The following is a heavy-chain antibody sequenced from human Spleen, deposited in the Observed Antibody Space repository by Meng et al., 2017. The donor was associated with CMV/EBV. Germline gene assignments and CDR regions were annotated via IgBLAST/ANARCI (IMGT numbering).Heavy chain of an antibody. CDR1: GFTFSDHY. D-gene: IGHD4-17*01. J-gene: IGHJ4*02. Sequence: GESLKISCAASGFTFSDHYMSWIRQAPGKGLEWISYISGSANTIHYAGSVRGRFTISRDNAKKSVHLQMNSLRAEDTAVYYCAREDQGDYWFDYWGQGTLVTVSS. CDR3: AREDQGDYWFDY. V-gene: IGHV3-11*01. CDR2: ISGSANTI.